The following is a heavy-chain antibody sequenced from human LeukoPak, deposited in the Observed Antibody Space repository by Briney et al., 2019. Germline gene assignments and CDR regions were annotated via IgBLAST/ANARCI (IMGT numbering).Heavy chain of an antibody. V-gene: IGHV4-34*01. D-gene: IGHD1-26*01. CDR2: MNHSGTT. Sequence: SETLSLTCAVYGGTFSGFYWTWIRQPPAKGLEWIGEMNHSGTTNYNPSLKSRVTISVDTSKNQFSLKLSSATAADTAVYYCARRPLVGGIDSWGQGTLVTVSS. CDR1: GGTFSGFY. CDR3: ARRPLVGGIDS. J-gene: IGHJ4*02.